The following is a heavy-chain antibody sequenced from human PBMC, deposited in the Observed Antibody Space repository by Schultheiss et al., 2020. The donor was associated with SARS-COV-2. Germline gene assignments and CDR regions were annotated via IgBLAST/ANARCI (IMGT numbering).Heavy chain of an antibody. CDR2: ISGSGGST. D-gene: IGHD6-6*01. J-gene: IGHJ5*02. CDR1: GFTFSDYY. Sequence: GGSLRLSCAASGFTFSDYYMSWIRQAPGKGLEWVSAISGSGGSTYYADSVKGRFTISRDNSKNTLYLQMNSLRAEDTAVYYCARDAARGDWFDPWGQGTLVTVSS. CDR3: ARDAARGDWFDP. V-gene: IGHV3-23*01.